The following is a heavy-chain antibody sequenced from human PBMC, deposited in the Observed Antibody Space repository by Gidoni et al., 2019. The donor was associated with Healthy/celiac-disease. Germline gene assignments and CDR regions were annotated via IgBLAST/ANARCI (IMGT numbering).Heavy chain of an antibody. CDR3: AKASRSYDAFDI. V-gene: IGHV3-30*18. J-gene: IGHJ3*02. CDR2: ISYDGSNK. D-gene: IGHD3-10*01. Sequence: QVQLVESGGGVVQPGRSLRLSCAASGFTFSSYGLHWVRQAPGKGLEWVAVISYDGSNKYYADSVKGRFTISRDNSKNTLYLQMNSLRAEDTAVYYCAKASRSYDAFDIWGQGTMVTVSS. CDR1: GFTFSSYG.